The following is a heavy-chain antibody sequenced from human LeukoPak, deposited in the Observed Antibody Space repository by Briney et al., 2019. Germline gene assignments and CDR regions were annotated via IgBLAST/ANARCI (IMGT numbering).Heavy chain of an antibody. CDR1: GFTFSSYA. CDR3: AKPTNYYGSGSYYKSWFDP. D-gene: IGHD3-10*01. Sequence: GGSLRLSCAASGFTFSSYAMSWVRQAPGKGLEWVSAISGSGGSTYYADSVKGRFTISRDNSKDTLYLQMNSLRAEDTAVYYCAKPTNYYGSGSYYKSWFDPWGQGTLVTVSS. J-gene: IGHJ5*02. CDR2: ISGSGGST. V-gene: IGHV3-23*01.